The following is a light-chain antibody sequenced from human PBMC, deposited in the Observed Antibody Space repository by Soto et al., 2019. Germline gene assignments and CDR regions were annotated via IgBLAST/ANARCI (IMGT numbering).Light chain of an antibody. Sequence: QSVLTQPPSASGTPGQRVTISCSGSSSNIGSNYVYWHQQLPGTAPKLLIYRNNQRPSGVPDRFSGSKSGTSASLAISGLRSEDEADYYCAAWDDSLSVLVFGGGTKLTVL. J-gene: IGLJ2*01. CDR1: SSNIGSNY. CDR3: AAWDDSLSVLV. V-gene: IGLV1-47*01. CDR2: RNN.